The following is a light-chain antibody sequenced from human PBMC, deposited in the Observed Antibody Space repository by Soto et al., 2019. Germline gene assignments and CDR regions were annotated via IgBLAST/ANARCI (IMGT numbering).Light chain of an antibody. CDR1: QSVLYKNKND. Sequence: DIVMTQSPDSLAVSLGERATINCKSSQSVLYKNKNDLAWYQQKPGQPPKLLISWASTRESGVPDRFNGSGAVTDYTLTISSLQAEDVAVYYCQQYYGTPFTFGPGTKVDIK. V-gene: IGKV4-1*01. CDR3: QQYYGTPFT. CDR2: WAS. J-gene: IGKJ3*01.